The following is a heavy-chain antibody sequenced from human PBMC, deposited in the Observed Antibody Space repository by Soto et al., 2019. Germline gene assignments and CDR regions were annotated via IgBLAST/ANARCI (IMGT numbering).Heavy chain of an antibody. V-gene: IGHV3-9*01. CDR2: ISWNSGSI. Sequence: EVQLVESGGGLVQPGRSLRLSCAASGFTFDDYAMHWVRQAPGKGLEWVSGISWNSGSIGYADSVKGRFTISRDNAKNSLYLQMNRLRAEDTALYYCAKGRGGGVDYWGQGTLVTVSS. CDR1: GFTFDDYA. CDR3: AKGRGGGVDY. J-gene: IGHJ4*02. D-gene: IGHD3-10*01.